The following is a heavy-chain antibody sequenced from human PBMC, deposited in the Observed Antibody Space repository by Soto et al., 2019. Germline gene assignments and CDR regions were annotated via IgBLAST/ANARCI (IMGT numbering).Heavy chain of an antibody. CDR1: GGSISSYY. Sequence: SETLSLTCTVSGGSISSYYWSWIRQPPGKGLEWIGYIYYSGSTNYNPSLKSRVTISVDTSKNQFSLKLSSVTAADTAVYYCARLPLNGDYADYWGQGTLVTVS. D-gene: IGHD4-17*01. J-gene: IGHJ4*02. CDR3: ARLPLNGDYADY. V-gene: IGHV4-59*08. CDR2: IYYSGST.